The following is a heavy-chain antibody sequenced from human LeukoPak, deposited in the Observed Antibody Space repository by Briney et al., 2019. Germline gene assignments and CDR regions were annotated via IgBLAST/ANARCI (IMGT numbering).Heavy chain of an antibody. D-gene: IGHD6-13*01. Sequence: PSETLSLTCAVYGGSFSGYYWSWIRQPPGKGLEWIGEINHSGSTNYNPSLTSRVTISVDTSKNQFSLKLSSVTAADTAVYYCARSPGPYRHGYSSSWFRFDPWGQGTLVTVSS. V-gene: IGHV4-34*01. J-gene: IGHJ5*02. CDR1: GGSFSGYY. CDR3: ARSPGPYRHGYSSSWFRFDP. CDR2: INHSGST.